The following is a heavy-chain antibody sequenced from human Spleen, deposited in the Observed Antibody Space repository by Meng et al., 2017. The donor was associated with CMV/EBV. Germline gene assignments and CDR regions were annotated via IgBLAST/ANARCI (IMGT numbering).Heavy chain of an antibody. Sequence: SLKISCAASGFTFDDYAMHWVRQAPGKGLEWVSGISWNSGSIGYADSVKGRFTSSRDNAKNSLYLQMNSLRAEDTALYYCAKGYCSSTSCYPDDAFDIWGQGTMVTVSS. D-gene: IGHD2-2*01. CDR1: GFTFDDYA. J-gene: IGHJ3*02. CDR3: AKGYCSSTSCYPDDAFDI. CDR2: ISWNSGSI. V-gene: IGHV3-9*01.